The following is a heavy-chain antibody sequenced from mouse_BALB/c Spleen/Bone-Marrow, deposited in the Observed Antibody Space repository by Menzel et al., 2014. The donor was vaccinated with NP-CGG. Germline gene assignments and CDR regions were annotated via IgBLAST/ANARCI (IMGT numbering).Heavy chain of an antibody. CDR1: GYTFTSYY. J-gene: IGHJ4*01. CDR3: TRGRRDAMDY. V-gene: IGHV1S16*01. CDR2: INPSNGGT. Sequence: QVQLQQSGAELVKPGASVKLSCEASGYTFTSYYMYWVKQRPGQGLEWIGEINPSNGGTNFNEKFKSKATLTVDKSSSTAYMQLNSLTSEDSAVYYCTRGRRDAMDYWGQGTSVTVSS.